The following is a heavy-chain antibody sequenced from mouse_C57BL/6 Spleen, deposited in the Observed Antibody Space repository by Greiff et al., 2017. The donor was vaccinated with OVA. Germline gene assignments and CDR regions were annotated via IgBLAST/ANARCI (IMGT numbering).Heavy chain of an antibody. CDR3: ARLQLDYAMDY. Sequence: DVQLQESGPGLVKPSQSLSLTCSVTGYSITSGYYWNWIRQFPGNKLEWMGYISYDGSNNYNPSLKNRISITRDTSKNQFFLKLNSVTTEDTATYYCARLQLDYAMDYWGQGTSVTVSS. D-gene: IGHD1-1*01. V-gene: IGHV3-6*01. J-gene: IGHJ4*01. CDR2: ISYDGSN. CDR1: GYSITSGYY.